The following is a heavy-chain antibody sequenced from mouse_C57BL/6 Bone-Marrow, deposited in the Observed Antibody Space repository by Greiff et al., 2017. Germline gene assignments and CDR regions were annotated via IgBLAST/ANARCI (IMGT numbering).Heavy chain of an antibody. CDR1: GFTFSDAW. V-gene: IGHV6-6*01. Sequence: DVMLVESGGGLVQPGGSMKLSCAASGFTFSDAWMDWVRQSPEKGLEWVAEIRNKANNPATYYAESVKGRFTISRDDSKSSVYLQMKSLRAEYAGIYYCTGYYDYDGYYAMDYWGQGTSVTVSA. J-gene: IGHJ4*01. CDR2: IRNKANNPAT. D-gene: IGHD2-4*01. CDR3: TGYYDYDGYYAMDY.